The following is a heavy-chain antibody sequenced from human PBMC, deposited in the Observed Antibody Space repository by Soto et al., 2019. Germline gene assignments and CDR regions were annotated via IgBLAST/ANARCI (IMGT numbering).Heavy chain of an antibody. CDR1: GYTFTSYG. V-gene: IGHV1-18*01. D-gene: IGHD3-3*01. Sequence: GASVKVSCKASGYTFTSYGISWVRQAPGQGLEWMGWISAYNGNTNYAQKLQGRVTMTTDTSTSTAYMELRSLRSDDTAVYYCARVSRSEGYYYYGMDVWGQGTTVTVSS. CDR2: ISAYNGNT. J-gene: IGHJ6*02. CDR3: ARVSRSEGYYYYGMDV.